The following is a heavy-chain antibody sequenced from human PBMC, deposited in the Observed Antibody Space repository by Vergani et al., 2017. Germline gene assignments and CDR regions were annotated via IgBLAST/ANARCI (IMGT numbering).Heavy chain of an antibody. CDR1: GYSFTSYW. Sequence: EVQLVQSGAEVKKPGESLRISCKGSGYSFTSYWISWVRQLPGKGLEWMGRIDPSDSYTNYSPSFQGHVTISADKSISTAYLQWSSLKASETAMYYCARHRDYDFWSGYANWFDPWGQGTLVTVSS. V-gene: IGHV5-10-1*03. CDR2: IDPSDSYT. CDR3: ARHRDYDFWSGYANWFDP. J-gene: IGHJ5*02. D-gene: IGHD3-3*01.